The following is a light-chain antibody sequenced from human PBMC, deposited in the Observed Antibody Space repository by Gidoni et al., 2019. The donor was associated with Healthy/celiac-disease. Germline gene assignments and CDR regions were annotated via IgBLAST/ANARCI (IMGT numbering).Light chain of an antibody. V-gene: IGKV1-5*03. CDR2: KAS. J-gene: IGKJ3*01. CDR1: QSISSW. CDR3: QQYNSYLT. Sequence: DIQMTQSPSTLSASVGDRVTITCRASQSISSWLAWYQQKPGKAPKLLIYKASSLESGVPSRFSGSGYGTEFTLTISSLQPDDFATYYCQQYNSYLTFGPXTKVDIK.